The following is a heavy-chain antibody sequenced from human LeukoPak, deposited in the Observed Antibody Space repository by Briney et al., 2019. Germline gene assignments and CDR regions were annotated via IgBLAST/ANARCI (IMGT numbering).Heavy chain of an antibody. J-gene: IGHJ4*02. CDR1: GYTFTSHG. CDR3: ARIGPLKQWLVPGGVDY. Sequence: ASVKVSCKASGYTFTSHGISWVRQAPGQGLEWMGWMSAYNGNTNYAQKLRGRVTMTTDTSTSTAYMELRSLRSDDTAVYYCARIGPLKQWLVPGGVDYWGQGTLVTVSS. CDR2: MSAYNGNT. D-gene: IGHD6-19*01. V-gene: IGHV1-18*01.